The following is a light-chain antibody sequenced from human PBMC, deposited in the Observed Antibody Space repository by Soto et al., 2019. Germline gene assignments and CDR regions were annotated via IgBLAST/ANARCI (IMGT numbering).Light chain of an antibody. J-gene: IGKJ2*01. V-gene: IGKV3-15*01. CDR3: QQYNNWPPYT. Sequence: EVLMTQSPDTLSVSPGERATLSCWASQSIRSNLAWFQQKPGQAPRLLIYSASTRATGIPARFSGSGSGTEFTLTISSLQSEDFAVYYCQQYNNWPPYTFGRGTKLEIK. CDR1: QSIRSN. CDR2: SAS.